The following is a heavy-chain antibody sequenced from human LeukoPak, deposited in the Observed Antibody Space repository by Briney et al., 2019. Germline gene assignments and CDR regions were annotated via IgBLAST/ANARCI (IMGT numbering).Heavy chain of an antibody. Sequence: GGSLRLSCAASGFTFSNYGMHWVRQAPGKGLEWVAVISYDGSNKYYADSVKGRFTISRDNSKNTLYLQMNSLRAEDTAVYYCARENVYYYDSSGYFDYWGQGTLVTVSS. CDR3: ARENVYYYDSSGYFDY. D-gene: IGHD3-22*01. CDR1: GFTFSNYG. CDR2: ISYDGSNK. V-gene: IGHV3-30*03. J-gene: IGHJ4*02.